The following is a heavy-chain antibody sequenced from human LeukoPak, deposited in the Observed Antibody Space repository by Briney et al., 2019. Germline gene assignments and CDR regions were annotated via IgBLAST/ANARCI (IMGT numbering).Heavy chain of an antibody. Sequence: GESLKISCKGSGYSFTSYWIGWVRQMPGKGLEWMGIIYPGDSDTRYSPSFQGQVTISADKSISTAYLQWSSLKASDTAMYYCARPEEHGDYVHDAFDIWGQGTMVTVSS. J-gene: IGHJ3*02. CDR3: ARPEEHGDYVHDAFDI. D-gene: IGHD4-17*01. V-gene: IGHV5-51*01. CDR1: GYSFTSYW. CDR2: IYPGDSDT.